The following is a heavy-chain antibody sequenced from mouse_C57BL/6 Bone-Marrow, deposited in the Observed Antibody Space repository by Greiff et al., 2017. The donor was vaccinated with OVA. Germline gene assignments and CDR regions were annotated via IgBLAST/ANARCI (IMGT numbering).Heavy chain of an antibody. V-gene: IGHV7-3*01. CDR1: GFTFTDYY. Sequence: DVQLVESGGGLVQPGGSLSLSCAASGFTFTDYYMSWVRQPPGKALEWLGFIRNKANGYTTEYSASVKGRFTISRDNSQSILYLQMNALRAEDSATYYCARYGYYGSSPPYFDYWGQGTTRTVSS. D-gene: IGHD1-1*01. CDR2: IRNKANGYTT. J-gene: IGHJ2*01. CDR3: ARYGYYGSSPPYFDY.